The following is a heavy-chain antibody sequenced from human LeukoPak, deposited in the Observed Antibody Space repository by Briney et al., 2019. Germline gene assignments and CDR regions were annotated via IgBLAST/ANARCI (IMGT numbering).Heavy chain of an antibody. Sequence: ASVRVSCKVSGYTLTELSMHWVRQAPGKGLEWMGGFDPEDGETIYAQKFQGRVTMTEDTSTDTAYMELSSLRSEDTAVYYCATLTPNSSGWYGGFGFDYWGQGTLVTVSS. J-gene: IGHJ4*02. CDR2: FDPEDGET. CDR3: ATLTPNSSGWYGGFGFDY. CDR1: GYTLTELS. V-gene: IGHV1-24*01. D-gene: IGHD6-19*01.